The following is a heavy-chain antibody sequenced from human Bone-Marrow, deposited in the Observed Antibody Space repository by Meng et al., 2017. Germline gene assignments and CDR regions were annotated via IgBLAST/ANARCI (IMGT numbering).Heavy chain of an antibody. J-gene: IGHJ4*02. CDR2: ISAYNGDT. Sequence: QVQVVQSGAEMKKPGASLKVSCKASGYIFSSSGISWVRQAPRQGLEWMGWISAYNGDTKYAPELQGRVSMTTDTSTYTAYMELRSLRSDDTAIYYCARDYANKVDYWGQGTLVTVSS. CDR1: GYIFSSSG. V-gene: IGHV1-18*01. D-gene: IGHD2-2*01. CDR3: ARDYANKVDY.